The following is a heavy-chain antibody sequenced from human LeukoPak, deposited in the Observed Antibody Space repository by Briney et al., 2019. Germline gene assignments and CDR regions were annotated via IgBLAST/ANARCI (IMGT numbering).Heavy chain of an antibody. CDR1: GYTFTGYY. J-gene: IGHJ6*02. CDR3: ARDQGYSYGYDYYYYGMDV. D-gene: IGHD5-18*01. Sequence: GASVKVSCKASGYTFTGYYMHWVRQAPGQGLEWMGWINPNSGGTNYAQKFQGRVTMTRDTSISTAYMELSSLRSEDTAVYYCARDQGYSYGYDYYYYGMDVWGQGTTVTVSS. CDR2: INPNSGGT. V-gene: IGHV1-2*02.